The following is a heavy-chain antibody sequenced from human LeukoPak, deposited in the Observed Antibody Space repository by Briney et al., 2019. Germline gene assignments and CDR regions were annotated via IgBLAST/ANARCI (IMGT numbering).Heavy chain of an antibody. CDR1: VDSLSSYY. CDR2: IYTSGST. V-gene: IGHV4-4*09. Sequence: SETLSLTCRVPVDSLSSYYWTWIRWPPGKGVEWIGCIYTSGSTNYNPSLKSRVTISVDTSKNQFSLKLSSVTAADTAVYYCARRSSGSYDGLDWGQGTLVTVSS. CDR3: ARRSSGSYDGLD. J-gene: IGHJ4*02. D-gene: IGHD1-26*01.